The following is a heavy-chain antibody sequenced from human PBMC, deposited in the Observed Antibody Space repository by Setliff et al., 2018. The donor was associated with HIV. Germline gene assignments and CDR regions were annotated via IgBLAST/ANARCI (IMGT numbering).Heavy chain of an antibody. CDR2: ISVKNGNT. CDR1: GYTFISYG. Sequence: GASVKVSCKASGYTFISYGVSWVRQAPGQGLEWMGRISVKNGNTNYAQKFQGRVTMTTDTSTSTAYMELRSLGSDDTAVYYCARIVALNGYPSDYWGQGTLVTVSS. V-gene: IGHV1-18*01. D-gene: IGHD2-8*01. J-gene: IGHJ4*02. CDR3: ARIVALNGYPSDY.